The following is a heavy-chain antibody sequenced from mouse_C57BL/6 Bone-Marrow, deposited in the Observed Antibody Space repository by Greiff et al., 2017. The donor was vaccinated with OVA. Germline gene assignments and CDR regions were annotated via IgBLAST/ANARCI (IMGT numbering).Heavy chain of an antibody. V-gene: IGHV1-64*01. CDR1: GYTFTSYW. CDR2: IHPNSGST. J-gene: IGHJ1*03. CDR3: ARTLSYWYFDV. D-gene: IGHD6-5*01. Sequence: QVQLQQPGAELVKPGASVKLSCKASGYTFTSYWMHWVKQRPGQGLEWIGMIHPNSGSTNYNEKFKSKATLTVDKSSSTSYMQLSSLTSEDSAVYYCARTLSYWYFDVWSTGTTVTVSS.